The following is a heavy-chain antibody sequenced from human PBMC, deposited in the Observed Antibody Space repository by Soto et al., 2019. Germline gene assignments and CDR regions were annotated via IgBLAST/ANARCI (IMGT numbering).Heavy chain of an antibody. CDR1: GGSISSGDYY. CDR3: ARARGFGESPLVWFDP. D-gene: IGHD3-10*01. CDR2: IYYSGST. Sequence: PSETLSLTCTVSGGSISSGDYYWSWIRQPPGKGLEWIGYIYYSGSTYYNPSLKSRVTISVDTSKNQFSLKLSSVTAADTAVYYCARARGFGESPLVWFDPWGQGTLVTVSS. J-gene: IGHJ5*02. V-gene: IGHV4-30-4*01.